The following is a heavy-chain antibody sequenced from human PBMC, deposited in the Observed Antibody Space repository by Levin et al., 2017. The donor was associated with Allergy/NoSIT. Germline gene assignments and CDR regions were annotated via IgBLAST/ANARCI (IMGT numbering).Heavy chain of an antibody. J-gene: IGHJ5*02. CDR1: GYSFTSYW. Sequence: KVSCKGSGYSFTSYWIGWVRQMPGKGLEWMGIIYPGDSDTRYSPSFQGQVTISADKSISTAYLQWSSLKASDTAMYYCARRGVVTPGYNWFDPWGQGTLVTVSS. CDR3: ARRGVVTPGYNWFDP. V-gene: IGHV5-51*01. D-gene: IGHD4-23*01. CDR2: IYPGDSDT.